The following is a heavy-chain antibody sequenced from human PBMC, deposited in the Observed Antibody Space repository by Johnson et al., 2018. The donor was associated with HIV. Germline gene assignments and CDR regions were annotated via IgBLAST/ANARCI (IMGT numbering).Heavy chain of an antibody. J-gene: IGHJ3*02. CDR3: ARDRGRGSEDAFDI. Sequence: QVQLVESGGGVVQPGRSLRLSCAASGFTFSSYGMHWVRQAPGKGLEWVAVISYDGSNKYYADSVKGRFTISRDNSKNTLYLQMNSLRAGDTAVYYCARDRGRGSEDAFDIWGQGTMVTVSS. V-gene: IGHV3-30*03. CDR1: GFTFSSYG. D-gene: IGHD2-15*01. CDR2: ISYDGSNK.